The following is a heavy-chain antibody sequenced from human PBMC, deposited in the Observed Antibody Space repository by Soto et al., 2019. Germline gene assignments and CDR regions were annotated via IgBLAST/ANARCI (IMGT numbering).Heavy chain of an antibody. V-gene: IGHV3-74*01. Sequence: EVQLVESGGGLVQSGGSLRLSCATSGFTFSDAWMHWVRQVPGKGLVWVSRINKDGSYKNYADFVEGRFTISRDDAKSELYLHMDRLRAEDTAVYYCARGGLEPFDYLGQGALVTVSS. J-gene: IGHJ4*02. CDR3: ARGGLEPFDY. D-gene: IGHD1-1*01. CDR1: GFTFSDAW. CDR2: INKDGSYK.